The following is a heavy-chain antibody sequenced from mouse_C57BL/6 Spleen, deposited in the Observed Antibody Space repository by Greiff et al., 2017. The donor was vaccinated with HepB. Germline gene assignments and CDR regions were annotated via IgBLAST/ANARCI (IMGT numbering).Heavy chain of an antibody. CDR3: AYDGYYDWFAY. CDR1: GYTFTDYN. V-gene: IGHV1-22*01. Sequence: DVKLQESGPELVKPGASVKMSCKASGYTFTDYNMHWVKQSHGKSLEWIGYINPNNGGTSYNQKFKGKATLTVNKSSSTAYMELRSLTSEDSAVYYCAYDGYYDWFAYWGQGTLVTVSA. J-gene: IGHJ3*01. CDR2: INPNNGGT. D-gene: IGHD2-3*01.